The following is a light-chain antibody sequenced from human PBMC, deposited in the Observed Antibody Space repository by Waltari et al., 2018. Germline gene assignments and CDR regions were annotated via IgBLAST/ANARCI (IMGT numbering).Light chain of an antibody. CDR1: SSDVGGYNY. CDR2: EVS. V-gene: IGLV2-8*01. Sequence: QSALTQPPSASGSPGQSVTISCTGTSSDVGGYNYFSWYQRHPGKAPKLMIYEVSKRPSGVPERFSGSKSGNTASLTASGLQAEDEADYYCSSYAGSNNLVFGGGTKLTVL. J-gene: IGLJ2*01. CDR3: SSYAGSNNLV.